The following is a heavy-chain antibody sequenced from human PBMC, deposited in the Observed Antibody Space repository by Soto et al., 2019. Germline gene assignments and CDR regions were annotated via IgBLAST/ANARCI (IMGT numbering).Heavy chain of an antibody. Sequence: GASVKVSCKASGYTFTSYYMHWVRQAPGQGLEWMGIINPSGGSTSYAQKFQGRVTMTRDTSTSTVYMELSSLRSEDTAVYYCARAKLEGPSYRGMDVWGQGTTVTVSS. J-gene: IGHJ6*02. CDR3: ARAKLEGPSYRGMDV. V-gene: IGHV1-46*01. CDR2: INPSGGST. D-gene: IGHD3-16*02. CDR1: GYTFTSYY.